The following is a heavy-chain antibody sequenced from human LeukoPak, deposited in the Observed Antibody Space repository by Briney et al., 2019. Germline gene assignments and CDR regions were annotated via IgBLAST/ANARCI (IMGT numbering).Heavy chain of an antibody. D-gene: IGHD2-2*01. Sequence: PGGSLRLSCAASGFTFSNNWMHWVRQAPGKGLLWVSRINPDGRRTDYADSVKGGFTISRDNAKNTLYLQMNSLRVEDTAVYYCAREVEEVPTAMGVYYYYFMDVWGKGTTVTVSS. CDR3: AREVEEVPTAMGVYYYYFMDV. CDR2: INPDGRRT. CDR1: GFTFSNNW. J-gene: IGHJ6*03. V-gene: IGHV3-74*01.